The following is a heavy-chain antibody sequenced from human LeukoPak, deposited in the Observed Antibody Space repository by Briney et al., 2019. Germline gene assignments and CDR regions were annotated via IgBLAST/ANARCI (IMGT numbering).Heavy chain of an antibody. CDR1: GYTFTGYY. CDR2: INANSGST. V-gene: IGHV1-2*02. D-gene: IGHD3-3*01. J-gene: IGHJ6*03. CDR3: ARGEVITVFGVDYYYYYYMDV. Sequence: ASVKVSCKASGYTFTGYYMHWVRQAPGQGLEWMGWINANSGSTNYAQKLRGRVTMTRDTSISTAYMELSRLSSDDTAVYYCARGEVITVFGVDYYYYYYMDVWGKGTTVTVSS.